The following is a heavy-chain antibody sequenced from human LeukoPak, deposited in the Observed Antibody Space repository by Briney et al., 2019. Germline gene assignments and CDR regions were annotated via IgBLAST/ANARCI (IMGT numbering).Heavy chain of an antibody. J-gene: IGHJ4*02. CDR1: GGSFSGYY. V-gene: IGHV4-34*01. D-gene: IGHD3-3*01. CDR2: INHSGST. CDR3: ARGARRTYYDFWSGRFFDY. Sequence: PSETLSLTCAVYGGSFSGYYWSWIRQPPGKGLEWIGEINHSGSTNYNPSLKSRVTISVDTSKNQFSLKLSSVTAADTAVYYCARGARRTYYDFWSGRFFDYWGQGTLVTVSS.